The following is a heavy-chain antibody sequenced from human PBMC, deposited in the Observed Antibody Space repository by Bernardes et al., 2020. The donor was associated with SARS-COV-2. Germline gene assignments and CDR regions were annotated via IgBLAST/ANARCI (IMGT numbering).Heavy chain of an antibody. Sequence: SETLSLTCTVSGGSISSYYWSWIRQPAGKGLEWIGRIYTSGSTNYNPSLKSRVTMSVDTSKNHFSLRLDSVTAADTAVYYCARLTDDNGRYFWFDPWGQGTLVIVSS. V-gene: IGHV4-4*07. CDR1: GGSISSYY. J-gene: IGHJ5*02. CDR2: IYTSGST. D-gene: IGHD1-26*01. CDR3: ARLTDDNGRYFWFDP.